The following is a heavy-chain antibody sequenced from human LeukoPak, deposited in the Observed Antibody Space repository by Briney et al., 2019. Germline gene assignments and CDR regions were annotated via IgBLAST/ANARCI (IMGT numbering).Heavy chain of an antibody. CDR2: ISSSGSTI. CDR3: ARVRGDYVWGSYRSYFDY. Sequence: GGSLRLSCAASGFTFSDYCMSWIRQAPGKGLEWVSYISSSGSTIYYADSVKGRFTISRDNAENSLYLQMNSLRAEDTAVYYCARVRGDYVWGSYRSYFDYWGQGTLVTVSS. V-gene: IGHV3-11*01. CDR1: GFTFSDYC. D-gene: IGHD3-16*02. J-gene: IGHJ4*02.